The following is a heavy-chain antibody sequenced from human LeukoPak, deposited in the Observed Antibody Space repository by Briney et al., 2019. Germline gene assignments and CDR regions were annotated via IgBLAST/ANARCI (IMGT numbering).Heavy chain of an antibody. CDR3: AKDKKRGEPGPFDY. CDR1: GFTFSSYG. CDR2: ISYDGSNK. D-gene: IGHD1-26*01. V-gene: IGHV3-30*18. J-gene: IGHJ4*02. Sequence: PGRSLRLSCAASGFTFSSYGMHWVRQAPGKGLEWVAVISYDGSNKYYADSVKGRFTISRDNSKNTLYLQTNSLRAEDTAVYYCAKDKKRGEPGPFDYWGQGTLVTVSS.